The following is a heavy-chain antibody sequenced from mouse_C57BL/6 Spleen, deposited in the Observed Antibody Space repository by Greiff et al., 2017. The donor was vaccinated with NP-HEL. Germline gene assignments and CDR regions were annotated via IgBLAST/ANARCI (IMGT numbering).Heavy chain of an antibody. CDR1: GFTFSDYG. J-gene: IGHJ2*01. CDR2: ISSGSSTI. Sequence: EVQVVESGGGLVKPGGSLKLSCAASGFTFSDYGMHWVRQAPEKGLEWVAYISSGSSTIYYADTVKGRFTISRDNAKNTLFLQMTSLRSEDTAMYYCARKPYYGSSLFDYWGQGTTLTVSS. CDR3: ARKPYYGSSLFDY. V-gene: IGHV5-17*01. D-gene: IGHD1-1*01.